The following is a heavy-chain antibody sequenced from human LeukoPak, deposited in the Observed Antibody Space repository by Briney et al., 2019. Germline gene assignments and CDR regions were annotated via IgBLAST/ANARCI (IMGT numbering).Heavy chain of an antibody. CDR2: IYSGGST. J-gene: IGHJ4*02. CDR3: AREYCGGGSCYSDY. V-gene: IGHV3-53*01. Sequence: GGSLRLSCAASGFTVSSNYMSWVRQAPGKGLEWVSVIYSGGSTYYADSVKGRFTISRDNSKNTLYLQMNSLRAEDTAVYYCAREYCGGGSCYSDYWGQGTLVTVSS. D-gene: IGHD2-15*01. CDR1: GFTVSSNY.